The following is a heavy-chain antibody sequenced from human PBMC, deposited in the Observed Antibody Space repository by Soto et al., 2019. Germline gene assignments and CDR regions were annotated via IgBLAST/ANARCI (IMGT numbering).Heavy chain of an antibody. CDR1: GYTFTSYA. CDR3: GRGGYRHYSAYYYYALDV. Sequence: ASVKVSCKASGYTFTSYAMHWVRQAPGQRLEWMGWINAGNGNTKYSQKFQGRVTITRDTSASTAYMELSSLRSEDTAVYYCGRGGYRHYSAYYYYALDVWGQGTTVTVSS. J-gene: IGHJ6*02. D-gene: IGHD4-4*01. CDR2: INAGNGNT. V-gene: IGHV1-3*01.